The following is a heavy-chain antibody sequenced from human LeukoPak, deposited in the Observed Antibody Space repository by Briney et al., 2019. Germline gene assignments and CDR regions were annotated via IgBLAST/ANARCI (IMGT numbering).Heavy chain of an antibody. V-gene: IGHV3-30*04. J-gene: IGHJ4*02. Sequence: GSLRLSCAASGFTFSSYAMHWVRQAPGKGLEWVAVISYDGSNKYYADSVKGRFTVFRDNSRHTLYLQMNSLGPEDTAVYYCATLYDSAGYYRTPNDSWGQGTLVTVSS. CDR1: GFTFSSYA. CDR2: ISYDGSNK. D-gene: IGHD3-22*01. CDR3: ATLYDSAGYYRTPNDS.